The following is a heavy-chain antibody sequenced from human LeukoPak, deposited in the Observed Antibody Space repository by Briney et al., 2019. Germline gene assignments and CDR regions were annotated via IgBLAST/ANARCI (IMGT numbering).Heavy chain of an antibody. V-gene: IGHV3-30*18. CDR2: ISYDGSNK. CDR1: GFTFSSYG. J-gene: IGHJ5*02. Sequence: GGSLRLSCAASGFTFSSYGMHWVRQAPGKGLEWVAVISYDGSNKYYADSVKGRFTISRDNSKNTLYLQMNSLRAEDTAVYYCAKDRRSSGWLDWFDPWGQGTLATVSS. D-gene: IGHD6-19*01. CDR3: AKDRRSSGWLDWFDP.